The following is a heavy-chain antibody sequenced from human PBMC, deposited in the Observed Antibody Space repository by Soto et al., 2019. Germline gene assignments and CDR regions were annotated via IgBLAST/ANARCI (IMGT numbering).Heavy chain of an antibody. CDR3: ARDPPMIVDTAMVIGY. Sequence: GASVKVSCKASGGTFSSYTISWVRQAPGQGLEWMGRIIPILGIANYAQKFQGRVTITADKSTSTAYMELSSLRSEDTAVYYCARDPPMIVDTAMVIGYWGQGTLVTVSS. J-gene: IGHJ4*02. D-gene: IGHD5-18*01. V-gene: IGHV1-69*04. CDR1: GGTFSSYT. CDR2: IIPILGIA.